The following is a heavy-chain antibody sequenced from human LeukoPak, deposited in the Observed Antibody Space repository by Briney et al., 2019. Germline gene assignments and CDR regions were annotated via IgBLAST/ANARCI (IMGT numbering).Heavy chain of an antibody. CDR2: IKSKSDRGTI. J-gene: IGHJ4*02. CDR3: TTAWGFWEPILVDF. CDR1: GFSFTDAW. Sequence: GGSLRLSCAASGFSFTDAWMTWVRQAPGKGLEWVGRIKSKSDRGTIDYAAPVEGRFTISRDDSKDTVYLQMNSLKTEDTAVYYCTTAWGFWEPILVDFWGQGTLVTVSS. V-gene: IGHV3-15*01. D-gene: IGHD1-26*01.